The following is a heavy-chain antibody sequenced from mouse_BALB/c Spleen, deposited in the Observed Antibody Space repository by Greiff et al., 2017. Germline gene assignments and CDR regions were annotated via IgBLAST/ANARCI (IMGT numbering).Heavy chain of an antibody. CDR3: AREKDYGSRAAWFAY. J-gene: IGHJ3*01. D-gene: IGHD1-1*01. V-gene: IGHV5-17*02. Sequence: EVKLMESGGGLVQPGGSRKLSCAASGFTFSSFGMHWVRQAPEKGLEWVAYISSGSSTIYYADTVKGRFTISRDNPKNTLFLQMTSLRSEDTAMYYCAREKDYGSRAAWFAYWGQGTLVTVSA. CDR2: ISSGSSTI. CDR1: GFTFSSFG.